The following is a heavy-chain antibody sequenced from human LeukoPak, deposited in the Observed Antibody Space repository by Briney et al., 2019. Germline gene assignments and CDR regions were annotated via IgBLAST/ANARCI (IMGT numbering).Heavy chain of an antibody. CDR1: GFIFYSYA. D-gene: IGHD5-18*01. CDR3: ARVGGYSYGPSFDY. CDR2: ITSNGGST. V-gene: IGHV3-64*01. Sequence: PGGSLRLSCEASGFIFYSYAMHWVRQAPGRGLEYGSAITSNGGSTFYANSVKGRFTISRDNSKNTLYLQMGSLRAEDMAVYYCARVGGYSYGPSFDYWGQGTLVTVSS. J-gene: IGHJ4*02.